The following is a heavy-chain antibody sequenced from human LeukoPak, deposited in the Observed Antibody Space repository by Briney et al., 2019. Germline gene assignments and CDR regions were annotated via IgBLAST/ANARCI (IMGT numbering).Heavy chain of an antibody. Sequence: SETLSLTCTVSGDSINDYYWSWIRQSPGKGLEWIGYIYYSGSTSYNPSLKSRVTISLGTSNNHFSLKLRSVTAADTAVCYCARGGGYSYGSFDYWGQGTLVTVSS. V-gene: IGHV4-59*01. D-gene: IGHD5-18*01. J-gene: IGHJ4*02. CDR1: GDSINDYY. CDR2: IYYSGST. CDR3: ARGGGYSYGSFDY.